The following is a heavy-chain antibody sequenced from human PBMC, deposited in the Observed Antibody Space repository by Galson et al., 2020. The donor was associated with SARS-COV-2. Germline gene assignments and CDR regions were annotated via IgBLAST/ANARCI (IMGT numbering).Heavy chain of an antibody. CDR1: GYTFTGYY. CDR2: INPNSGGT. CDR3: ARDPLGSHMWYYTIGGPKIYFDY. J-gene: IGHJ4*02. D-gene: IGHD2-8*01. Sequence: ALVKVSCEASGYTFTGYYIHWVRQAPGQGLEWMGWINPNSGGTTYAQNFKGRVTMTRDTSISTVYMELSRLTSDDTAMYYCARDPLGSHMWYYTIGGPKIYFDYWGQGSPVTVSS. V-gene: IGHV1-2*02.